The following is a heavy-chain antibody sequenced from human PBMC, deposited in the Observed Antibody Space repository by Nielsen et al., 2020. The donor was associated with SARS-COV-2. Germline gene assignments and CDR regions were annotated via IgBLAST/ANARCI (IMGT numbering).Heavy chain of an antibody. J-gene: IGHJ6*02. CDR2: IGVSGGGT. V-gene: IGHV3-23*01. Sequence: GGSLRLSCAASGFTFSNFAMNWVRQAPGKGLEWVSTIGVSGGGTYYADSLKGRFTISRDNSKNTLYLQMNSLGADDTAIYYCTRRVAGGTMDVWGQGTTATVSS. CDR1: GFTFSNFA. D-gene: IGHD6-19*01. CDR3: TRRVAGGTMDV.